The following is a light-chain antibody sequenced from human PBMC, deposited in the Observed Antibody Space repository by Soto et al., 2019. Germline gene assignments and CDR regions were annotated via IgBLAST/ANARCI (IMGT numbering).Light chain of an antibody. Sequence: EIVLTRSPGTLSLSPGERATLSCRASQSVSSNYLAWYQQKPGQAPRLLIYGASSRATGIPDRFSGSGSGTDFTLTISRLEPEDFALYYCQHYAGGSRITFGQGTRLEIK. CDR3: QHYAGGSRIT. J-gene: IGKJ5*01. CDR2: GAS. V-gene: IGKV3-20*01. CDR1: QSVSSNY.